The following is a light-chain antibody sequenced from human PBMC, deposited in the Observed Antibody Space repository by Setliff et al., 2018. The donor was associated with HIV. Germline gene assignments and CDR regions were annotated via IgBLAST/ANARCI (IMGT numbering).Light chain of an antibody. CDR1: SSDVGAYNY. V-gene: IGLV2-8*01. CDR3: NSYAGSNNDV. J-gene: IGLJ1*01. CDR2: GVN. Sequence: QSVLTQPPSASGSPGQSVTISCTGTSSDVGAYNYVSWYQHHPGRAPKLMIYGVNNRPSGVPDRFSGSKSGNTASLTVSGLQAEDEADYYCNSYAGSNNDVFGTGTKVTV.